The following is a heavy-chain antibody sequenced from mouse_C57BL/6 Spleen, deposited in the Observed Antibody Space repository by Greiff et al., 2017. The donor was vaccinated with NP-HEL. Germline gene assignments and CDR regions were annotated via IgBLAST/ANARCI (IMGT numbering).Heavy chain of an antibody. D-gene: IGHD2-4*01. V-gene: IGHV1-82*01. J-gene: IGHJ3*01. CDR3: APIYYDYDFAY. Sequence: QVQLKQSGPELVKPGASVKISCKASGYAFSSSWMNWVKQRPGKGLEWIGRIYPGDGDTNYNGKFKGKATLTADKSSSTAYMQLSSLTSEDSAVYFCAPIYYDYDFAYWGQGTLVTVSA. CDR1: GYAFSSSW. CDR2: IYPGDGDT.